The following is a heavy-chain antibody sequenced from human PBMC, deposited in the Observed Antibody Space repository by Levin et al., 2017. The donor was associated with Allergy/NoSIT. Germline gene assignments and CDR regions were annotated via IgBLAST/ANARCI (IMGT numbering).Heavy chain of an antibody. CDR1: GGSFSGYY. CDR3: ARVLLGYCSGGSCTSRYFDL. V-gene: IGHV4-34*01. J-gene: IGHJ2*01. CDR2: INHSGST. D-gene: IGHD2-15*01. Sequence: ESLKISCAVYGGSFSGYYWSWIRQPPGKGLEWIGEINHSGSTNYNPSLKSRVTISVDTSKNQFSLKLSSVTAADTAVYYCARVLLGYCSGGSCTSRYFDLWGRGTLVTVSS.